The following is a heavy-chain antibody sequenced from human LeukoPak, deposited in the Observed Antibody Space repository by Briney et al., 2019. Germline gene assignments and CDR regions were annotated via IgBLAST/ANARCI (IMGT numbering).Heavy chain of an antibody. J-gene: IGHJ4*02. D-gene: IGHD3-10*01. CDR1: GFTFSSYG. CDR2: IWYDGSNK. Sequence: GGSLRLSCAASGFTFSSYGMHWVRQAPGKGLEWVAVIWYDGSNKYYADSVKGRFTISRDNSKNTLYLQMNSLRAEDTAVYYCARDHYGSGREPFFYWGQGTLVTVSS. CDR3: ARDHYGSGREPFFY. V-gene: IGHV3-33*01.